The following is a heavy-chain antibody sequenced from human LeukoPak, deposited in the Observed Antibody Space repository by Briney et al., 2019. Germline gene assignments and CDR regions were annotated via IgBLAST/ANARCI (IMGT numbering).Heavy chain of an antibody. Sequence: GGSLRLSCAASGLTFRSYGMHCVRQAPGKGLEYVSAISSNGGRTYYANSVKGRFTISRDNSRNTLYLQMGSLRAEDMAVYYCATYYYDSGGFPFHHWGQGTLVTVSS. J-gene: IGHJ1*01. D-gene: IGHD3-22*01. CDR2: ISSNGGRT. CDR1: GLTFRSYG. CDR3: ATYYYDSGGFPFHH. V-gene: IGHV3-64*01.